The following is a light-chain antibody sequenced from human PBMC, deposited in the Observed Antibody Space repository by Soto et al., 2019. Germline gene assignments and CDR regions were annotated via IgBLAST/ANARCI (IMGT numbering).Light chain of an antibody. Sequence: DIQMTQSPASLSASLGDRATITCRASQGISNYLAWYQQKPGQVPQLLIYAASTLPSGIPSRFSGSGFGTDFTLTISSLQPEDVATYYCQKYSSAPFTFGPGTKVDIK. CDR1: QGISNY. V-gene: IGKV1-27*01. CDR3: QKYSSAPFT. J-gene: IGKJ3*01. CDR2: AAS.